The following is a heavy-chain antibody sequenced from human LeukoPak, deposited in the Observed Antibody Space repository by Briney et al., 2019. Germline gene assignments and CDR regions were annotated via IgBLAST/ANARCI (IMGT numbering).Heavy chain of an antibody. Sequence: GGSLRLSCAASGFTFSSYGMHWVRQAPGKGLEWVAVIWYDGSNKYYADSVKGRFTISRDNSKNTLYLQMNSLRAEDTAVYYCASPPHDYGGNPTGFEYFQHWGQGTLVTVSS. CDR2: IWYDGSNK. V-gene: IGHV3-33*01. CDR3: ASPPHDYGGNPTGFEYFQH. CDR1: GFTFSSYG. J-gene: IGHJ1*01. D-gene: IGHD4-23*01.